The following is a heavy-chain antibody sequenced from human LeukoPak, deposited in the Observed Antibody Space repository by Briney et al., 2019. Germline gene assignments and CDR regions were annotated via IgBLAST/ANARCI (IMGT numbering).Heavy chain of an antibody. CDR3: ARAPPGYSYGLGVDY. CDR2: INSDGSTT. J-gene: IGHJ4*02. V-gene: IGHV3-74*03. Sequence: GGSLRLSCAASGFTFTSYWMHWVRQAPGKGLVWLSRINSDGSTTTYADSVRGRFIISRDNAKNTLYLQMNSLRAEDTAVYYYARAPPGYSYGLGVDYWGQGTLVTVSS. CDR1: GFTFTSYW. D-gene: IGHD5-18*01.